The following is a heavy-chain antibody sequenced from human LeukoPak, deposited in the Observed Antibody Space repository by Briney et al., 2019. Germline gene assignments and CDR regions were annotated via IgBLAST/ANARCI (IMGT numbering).Heavy chain of an antibody. V-gene: IGHV4-61*02. J-gene: IGHJ4*02. CDR3: ASGYCSGGSCYWVDY. Sequence: SETLSLTCTVSGGSISSGSYYWSWSRQPAGKGLEWIGRIYTSGSTNYNPSLKSRVTISVDTSKNQFSLKLSSVTAADTAVYYCASGYCSGGSCYWVDYWGQGTLVTVSS. CDR1: GGSISSGSYY. D-gene: IGHD2-15*01. CDR2: IYTSGST.